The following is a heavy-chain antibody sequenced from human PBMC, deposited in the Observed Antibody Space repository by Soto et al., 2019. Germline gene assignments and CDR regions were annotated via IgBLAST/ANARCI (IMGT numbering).Heavy chain of an antibody. Sequence: LSLTCAFARASISTNNGWSWVRQPPGRGLEWIGEVYHSGSTNCNPSLKSRVTISIDKSKNQFSLRLTSMTAADTAVYYCAVPGAGDFDYWSQGTLVTVPQ. CDR3: AVPGAGDFDY. CDR1: RASISTNNG. J-gene: IGHJ4*02. V-gene: IGHV4-4*02. D-gene: IGHD6-13*01. CDR2: VYHSGST.